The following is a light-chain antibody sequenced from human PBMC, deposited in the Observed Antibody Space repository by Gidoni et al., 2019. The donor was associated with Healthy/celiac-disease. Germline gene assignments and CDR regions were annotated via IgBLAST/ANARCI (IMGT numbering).Light chain of an antibody. Sequence: DIQLPQSPSFLSASVGDRVTITCRASPGISSYLAWFQQEAGKAPKLLIYAAATLQSGVPTRFSGSGSETEFTLTISSLQPEDFATYYCQQLNSYPWTFGQGTKVEIK. CDR2: AAA. CDR1: PGISSY. V-gene: IGKV1-9*01. CDR3: QQLNSYPWT. J-gene: IGKJ1*01.